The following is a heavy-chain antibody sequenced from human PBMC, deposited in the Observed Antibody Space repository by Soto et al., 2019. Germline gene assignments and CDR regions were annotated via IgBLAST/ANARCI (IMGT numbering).Heavy chain of an antibody. CDR2: ISPDGGRT. CDR3: ATRDPGHY. J-gene: IGHJ4*02. V-gene: IGHV1-46*01. CDR1: GYTFTTYY. Sequence: QVQLVQSGAEVKKPGASVKVSCKASGYTFTTYYMHWVRQAPGQGLEWMGIISPDGGRTSYAQKCQGRVTMPRDTSTRTVSMELSSLRSEDTAVDYCATRDPGHYWGQGTLVTVSS.